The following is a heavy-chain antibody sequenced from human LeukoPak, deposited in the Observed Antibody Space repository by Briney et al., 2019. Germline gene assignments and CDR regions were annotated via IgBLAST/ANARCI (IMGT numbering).Heavy chain of an antibody. V-gene: IGHV4-59*01. CDR3: ARYDGNFDY. CDR1: GASISSYY. CDR2: IYYSGST. Sequence: PSETLSLTCTVSGASISSYYWSWIRQPPGKGLEWIGYIYYSGSTHYNPSLKSRVTISLDTSKNQFSLNLSSVTAADTAVYYCARYDGNFDYWGQGTLVTVS. D-gene: IGHD2-8*01. J-gene: IGHJ4*02.